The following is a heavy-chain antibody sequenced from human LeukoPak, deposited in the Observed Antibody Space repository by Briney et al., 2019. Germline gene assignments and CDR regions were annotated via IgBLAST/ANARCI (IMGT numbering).Heavy chain of an antibody. CDR3: ALSYDYDHPDALDI. V-gene: IGHV3-74*01. CDR2: LGNDGTRA. CDR1: ELTFTRYF. J-gene: IGHJ3*02. D-gene: IGHD3-22*01. Sequence: GGSLRLSCADSELTFTRYFIHWIRQAPGKGPVWVSRLGNDGTRAASADSVKGRFTISRDDAKNTMYLHMNSLRADDTAVYYCALSYDYDHPDALDIWCQGTMVTVSS.